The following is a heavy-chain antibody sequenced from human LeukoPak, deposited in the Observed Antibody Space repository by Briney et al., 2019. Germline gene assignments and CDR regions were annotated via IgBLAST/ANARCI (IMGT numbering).Heavy chain of an antibody. V-gene: IGHV3-7*01. CDR1: GLTFSSYW. CDR2: IKQDGSER. J-gene: IGHJ4*02. D-gene: IGHD3-3*01. CDR3: ASDGGPFDN. Sequence: PGGSLRLSCAASGLTFSSYWMSWVRQAPGKGLEWVANIKQDGSERYYVDSVKGRFTISRDNAKKSLCLQMNSLRADDTAVYYCASDGGPFDNWGQGTLVTASS.